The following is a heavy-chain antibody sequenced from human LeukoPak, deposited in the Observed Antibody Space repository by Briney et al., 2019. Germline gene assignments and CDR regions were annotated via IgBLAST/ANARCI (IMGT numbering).Heavy chain of an antibody. CDR2: IYYSGST. CDR1: GGSISSSSYY. Sequence: SETLSLTCTVSGGSISSSSYYWGWIRQPPGKGLEWIGSIYYSGSTYYNPSLKSRVTISVDTSKNQFSLKLSSVTAADTAMYYCARDYYDSSGYYSSYYFDYWGQGTLVTVSS. J-gene: IGHJ4*02. CDR3: ARDYYDSSGYYSSYYFDY. D-gene: IGHD3-22*01. V-gene: IGHV4-39*07.